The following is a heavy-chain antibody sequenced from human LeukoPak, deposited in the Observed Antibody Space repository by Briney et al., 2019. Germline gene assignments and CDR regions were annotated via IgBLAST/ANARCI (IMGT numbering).Heavy chain of an antibody. D-gene: IGHD3-22*01. J-gene: IGHJ4*02. CDR2: IYHSGST. V-gene: IGHV4-38-2*01. CDR1: GYSISSGYY. Sequence: PSETLSLTCAVSGYSISSGYYWGWIRQPPGKGLEWIGSIYHSGSTYYNPSLKSRVTISVDTSKNQFSLKLSSVTAADTAVYYGARQWGYYDSSGAHPLPDYWGQGTLVTVSS. CDR3: ARQWGYYDSSGAHPLPDY.